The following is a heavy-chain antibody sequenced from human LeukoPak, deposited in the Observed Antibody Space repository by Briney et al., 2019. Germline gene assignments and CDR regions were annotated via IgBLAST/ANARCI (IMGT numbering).Heavy chain of an antibody. J-gene: IGHJ5*02. Sequence: PGGSLRLSCAASGFSFSSYSMNWVRQAPGKGLEWVSSISSTSSYIYYADSVKGRFTISRDNAKNSLYLQMNSLRAEDTALYFCARVVGDGWFGPWGQGTLVTVSS. CDR1: GFSFSSYS. CDR3: ARVVGDGWFGP. D-gene: IGHD1-26*01. CDR2: ISSTSSYI. V-gene: IGHV3-21*01.